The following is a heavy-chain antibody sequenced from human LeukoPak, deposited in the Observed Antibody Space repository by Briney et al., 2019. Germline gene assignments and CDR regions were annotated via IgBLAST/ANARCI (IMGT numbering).Heavy chain of an antibody. CDR1: GFTLSSNY. CDR3: ARGKVFGYYMDV. Sequence: GGSLRLSCAASGFTLSSNYMSWVRQAPGKGLEWVSSISSSSSYIYYADSVKGRFTISRDNAKNSLYLQMNSLRAEDTAVYYCARGKVFGYYMDVWGKGTTVTVSS. D-gene: IGHD2-21*01. CDR2: ISSSSSYI. J-gene: IGHJ6*03. V-gene: IGHV3-21*01.